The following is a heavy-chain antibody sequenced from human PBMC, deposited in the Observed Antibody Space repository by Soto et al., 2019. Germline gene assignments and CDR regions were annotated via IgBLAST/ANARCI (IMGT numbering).Heavy chain of an antibody. V-gene: IGHV1-69*01. CDR3: ARDGDYRYQDGTTEYFGMDV. J-gene: IGHJ6*02. D-gene: IGHD3-16*02. CDR2: IIPIFGGA. CDR1: GVTFSNAA. Sequence: VQVVQPEAEAKRPGSSVKLSCRVSGVTFSNAAFSWVRQAPGQGLEWMGGIIPIFGGAKYAQKFQARVKITADELTDVAYTEVNSLRLDDTAVYSCARDGDYRYQDGTTEYFGMDVWGQGTTLTVSS.